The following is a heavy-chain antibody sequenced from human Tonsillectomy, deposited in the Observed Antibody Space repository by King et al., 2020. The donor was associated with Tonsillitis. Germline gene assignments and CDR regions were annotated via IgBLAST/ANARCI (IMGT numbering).Heavy chain of an antibody. CDR1: GFTFSSYG. D-gene: IGHD1-1*01. CDR3: AQDGPQLGF. CDR2: IQYDGSNK. J-gene: IGHJ4*02. Sequence: VQLVESGGGVVQPGGSLRLSCAASGFTFSSYGMHWVRQAPGTGLEWVAFIQYDGSNKYYADSVKGRFTISRDNSKNTLYVQMNSLRADDTAVYYCAQDGPQLGFWGQGTLVTVSS. V-gene: IGHV3-30*02.